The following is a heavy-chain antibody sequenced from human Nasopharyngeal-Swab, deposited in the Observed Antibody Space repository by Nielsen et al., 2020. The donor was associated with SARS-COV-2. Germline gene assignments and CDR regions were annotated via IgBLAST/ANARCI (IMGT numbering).Heavy chain of an antibody. CDR2: IYYSGST. J-gene: IGHJ5*02. Sequence: SETLSLTCTVSGGSISSGGYYWSWIRQHPGEGLEWIGYIYYSGSTYYNPSLKSRVTISVDTSKNQFSLKLSSVTAADTAVYYCARDGPIGWFDPWGQGTLVTVSS. CDR3: ARDGPIGWFDP. CDR1: GGSISSGGYY. V-gene: IGHV4-31*03.